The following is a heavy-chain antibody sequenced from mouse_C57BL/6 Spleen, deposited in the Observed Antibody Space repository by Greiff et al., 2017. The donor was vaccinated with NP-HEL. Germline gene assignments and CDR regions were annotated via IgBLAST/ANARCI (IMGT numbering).Heavy chain of an antibody. CDR1: GYTFTSYW. D-gene: IGHD1-1*01. CDR2: IHPNSGST. CDR3: ARWGSNYGYFDV. V-gene: IGHV1-64*01. J-gene: IGHJ1*03. Sequence: VQLQQPGAELVKPGASVKLSCKASGYTFTSYWMHWVKQRPGQGLEWIGMIHPNSGSTNYNEKFKSKATLTVDKSSSTAYMQLSSLTSEDSAVYYCARWGSNYGYFDVWGTGTTVTVSS.